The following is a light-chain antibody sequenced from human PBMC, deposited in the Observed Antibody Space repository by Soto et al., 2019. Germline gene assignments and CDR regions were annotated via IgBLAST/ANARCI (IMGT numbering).Light chain of an antibody. Sequence: EIVMTQSPATLSVSPEERATLSCRASQSVSNNLAWYQQKPGQAPRLLIYGPSIRANGIPARFSGSGSGTEFTLTISSLQSEDFAVYYCQQYNSWRFTFGPGTKVDIK. V-gene: IGKV3-15*01. CDR1: QSVSNN. CDR3: QQYNSWRFT. CDR2: GPS. J-gene: IGKJ3*01.